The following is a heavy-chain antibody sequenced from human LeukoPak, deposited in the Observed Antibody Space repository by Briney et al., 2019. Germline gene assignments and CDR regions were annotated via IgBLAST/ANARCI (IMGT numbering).Heavy chain of an antibody. J-gene: IGHJ5*02. Sequence: GGSLRLSCAASGFTLGSYSMNWVRQAPGKGLEWVSSISTTSRHIHYADSLRGRFTISRDNAKNSLSLQMDSLRAEDTAIYYCARDLAPTTILARWFDPWGQGTLVTVSS. CDR2: ISTTSRHI. D-gene: IGHD4-17*01. CDR1: GFTLGSYS. V-gene: IGHV3-21*01. CDR3: ARDLAPTTILARWFDP.